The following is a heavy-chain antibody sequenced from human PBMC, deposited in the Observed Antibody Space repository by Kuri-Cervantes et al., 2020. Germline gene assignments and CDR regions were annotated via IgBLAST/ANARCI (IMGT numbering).Heavy chain of an antibody. CDR1: GYTFTGYY. J-gene: IGHJ6*02. D-gene: IGHD2-8*01. CDR3: ASTNMGTYYYYGMDV. V-gene: IGHV1-2*02. CDR2: IKPNSGGT. Sequence: ASLTVSCTASGYTFTGYYMHWVRQAPGQGLEWMGWIKPNSGGTNDAQKCQGRVTMTRDTSISTAYMELSRLKPSDTAMNYCASTNMGTYYYYGMDVWGQGTTVTVSS.